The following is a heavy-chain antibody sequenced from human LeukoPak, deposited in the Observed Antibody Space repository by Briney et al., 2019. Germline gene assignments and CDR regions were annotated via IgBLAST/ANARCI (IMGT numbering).Heavy chain of an antibody. Sequence: PSETLSLTCTVSGGSISSGGYYWSWIRQPPGKGLEWIGYIYYSGSTYYNPSLKSRVTISVDTSKNQFSLKLSSVTAADTAVYYCARDPKPTIFGVASFDYWGQGTLVTVSS. D-gene: IGHD3-3*01. CDR1: GGSISSGGYY. CDR2: IYYSGST. V-gene: IGHV4-30-4*08. CDR3: ARDPKPTIFGVASFDY. J-gene: IGHJ4*02.